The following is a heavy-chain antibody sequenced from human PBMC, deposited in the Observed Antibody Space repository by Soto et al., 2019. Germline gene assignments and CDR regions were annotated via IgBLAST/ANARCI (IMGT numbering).Heavy chain of an antibody. Sequence: GGSLSLSCADSGFSFSTYSMSWVRQTPGKGLEWVSAITATGDRTYYADSVTGRFTISRDNSKKTHYLQMTSLRAEDTAMYYCATMNGYFEYWGQGTPVTVSS. CDR2: ITATGDRT. CDR3: ATMNGYFEY. V-gene: IGHV3-23*01. D-gene: IGHD3-22*01. J-gene: IGHJ4*02. CDR1: GFSFSTYS.